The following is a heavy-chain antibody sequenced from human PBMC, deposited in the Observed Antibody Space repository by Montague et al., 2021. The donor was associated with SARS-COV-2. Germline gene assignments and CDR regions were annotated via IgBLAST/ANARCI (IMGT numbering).Heavy chain of an antibody. CDR1: GGSISSGSYY. CDR3: ARDRPPVATTFYYYYYGMDV. D-gene: IGHD5-12*01. V-gene: IGHV4-61*02. J-gene: IGHJ6*02. Sequence: TLSLTCTVSGGSISSGSYYWSWIQQPAGKELEWIGRIYTSGSTNYNPSLKSRVTISVDTSKNQFSLKLSSVTAADTAVYYCARDRPPVATTFYYYYYGMDVWGQGTTVTVSS. CDR2: IYTSGST.